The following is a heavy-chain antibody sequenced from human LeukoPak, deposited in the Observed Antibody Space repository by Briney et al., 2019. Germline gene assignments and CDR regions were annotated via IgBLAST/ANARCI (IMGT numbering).Heavy chain of an antibody. Sequence: PSETLSLTCTVSGGSISSGGYYWSWIRQPPGKGLEGIVYIYHSESTYYNPSLQSRVTISVDRSKNQFSLKLSSVTAADTAVYYCAREPYSSSWDGEYNWFDPWGQGTLVTVSS. CDR2: IYHSEST. CDR3: AREPYSSSWDGEYNWFDP. J-gene: IGHJ5*02. D-gene: IGHD6-13*01. V-gene: IGHV4-30-2*01. CDR1: GGSISSGGYY.